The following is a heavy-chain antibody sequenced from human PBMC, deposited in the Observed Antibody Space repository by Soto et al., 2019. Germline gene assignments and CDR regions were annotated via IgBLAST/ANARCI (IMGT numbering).Heavy chain of an antibody. J-gene: IGHJ6*02. CDR3: AKDVEEVLPYYGMDV. CDR1: GFTFSEYA. CDR2: VSGRGDGT. Sequence: EEQILESGGALVQPGGTLRLSCSVAGFTFSEYAMNWVRQAPGKGLEWVSAVSGRGDGTFYADSVKGRFTISRDNSKNTVYMQMNSLRVEDTAVYYCAKDVEEVLPYYGMDVLGRGTTVRVSS. V-gene: IGHV3-23*01.